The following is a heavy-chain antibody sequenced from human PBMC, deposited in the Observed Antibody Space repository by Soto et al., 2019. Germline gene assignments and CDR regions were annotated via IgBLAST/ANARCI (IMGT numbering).Heavy chain of an antibody. V-gene: IGHV3-9*01. D-gene: IGHD6-13*01. CDR1: GFTFDDYA. CDR3: AKDLRVGSSWKFGAFDI. J-gene: IGHJ3*02. CDR2: ISWNSGSI. Sequence: GGSLRLSCAASGFTFDDYAMHWVRQAPGKGLEWVSGISWNSGSIGYADSVKGRFTISRDNAKNSLYLQMNSLRAEDTALYYCAKDLRVGSSWKFGAFDIWGQGTMVTVSS.